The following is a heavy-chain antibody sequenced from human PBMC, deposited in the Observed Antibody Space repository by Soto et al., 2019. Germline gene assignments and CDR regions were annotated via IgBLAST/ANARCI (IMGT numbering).Heavy chain of an antibody. CDR2: IWYDGSNK. V-gene: IGHV3-33*01. J-gene: IGHJ6*02. CDR3: ARWLYCSGGSCYSDRYYYGMDV. Sequence: PGWSLRLSCAASVFTFISYGMHWVRQAPGKGLEWVAVIWYDGSNKYYADSVKGRFTISRDNSKNTLYLQMNSLRAEDTAVYYCARWLYCSGGSCYSDRYYYGMDVWGQGTTVTVSS. D-gene: IGHD2-15*01. CDR1: VFTFISYG.